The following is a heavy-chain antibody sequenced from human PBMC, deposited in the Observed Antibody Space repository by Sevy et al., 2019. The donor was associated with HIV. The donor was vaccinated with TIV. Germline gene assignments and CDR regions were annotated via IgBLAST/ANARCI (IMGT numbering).Heavy chain of an antibody. CDR3: ARAQPLYCSSTSCYSHGMDV. J-gene: IGHJ6*02. CDR1: GFTFSSYA. D-gene: IGHD2-2*01. Sequence: GGSLRLSCAASGFTFSSYAMHWVRQAPGKGLEWVAVISYDGSNKYYADSVKGRFTISRDNSKNTLYLQMNSLRAEDTTVYDCARAQPLYCSSTSCYSHGMDVWGQGTTVTVSS. V-gene: IGHV3-30-3*01. CDR2: ISYDGSNK.